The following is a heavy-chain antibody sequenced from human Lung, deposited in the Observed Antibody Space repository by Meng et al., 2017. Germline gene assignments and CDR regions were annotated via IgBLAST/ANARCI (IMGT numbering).Heavy chain of an antibody. Sequence: QVQLQQWGAGLLKPSATPFLPCVVYGGSFSDYYWSWIRQPPGKGLEWIGEINHSGSTNYNPSLESRATISVDTSQNNLSLKLSSVTAADSAVYYCARGPTTMAHDFDYWGQGTLVTVSS. D-gene: IGHD4-11*01. CDR3: ARGPTTMAHDFDY. CDR2: INHSGST. V-gene: IGHV4-34*01. CDR1: GGSFSDYY. J-gene: IGHJ4*02.